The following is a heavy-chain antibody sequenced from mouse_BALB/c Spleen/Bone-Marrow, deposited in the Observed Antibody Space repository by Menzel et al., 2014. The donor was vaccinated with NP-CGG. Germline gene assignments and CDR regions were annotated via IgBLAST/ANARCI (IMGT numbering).Heavy chain of an antibody. D-gene: IGHD1-1*01. Sequence: QVQLQQSGAELVKPGASVKLSCKPSGYTFTSYDTNWVRQSPEQGLEWIGWIFPGDGSTRYKEKFKGKATLTTDKSSSSAYMQLSKLTSEDSAVYFCTRGGYYGGRCVYYAMDYWGKGTSVTVSS. CDR3: TRGGYYGGRCVYYAMDY. CDR1: GYTFTSYD. V-gene: IGHV1-85*01. CDR2: IFPGDGST. J-gene: IGHJ4*01.